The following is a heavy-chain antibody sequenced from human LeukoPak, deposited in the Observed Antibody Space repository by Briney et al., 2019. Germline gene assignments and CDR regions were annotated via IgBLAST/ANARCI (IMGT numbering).Heavy chain of an antibody. V-gene: IGHV4-59*01. J-gene: IGHJ4*02. CDR1: GGSISSYY. Sequence: SETLSLTCTVSGGSISSYYWSWIRQPPGKGLEWVGNIFYSGNTNYNPSLKSRVTISVDTSKNQFSLKLSSVTAADTAVYYCARNSATIFGVVMDYFDYWGQGTLVTVSS. CDR3: ARNSATIFGVVMDYFDY. CDR2: IFYSGNT. D-gene: IGHD3-3*01.